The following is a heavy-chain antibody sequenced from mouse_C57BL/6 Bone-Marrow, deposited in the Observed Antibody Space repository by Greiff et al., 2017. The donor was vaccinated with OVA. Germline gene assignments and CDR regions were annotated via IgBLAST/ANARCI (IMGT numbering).Heavy chain of an antibody. V-gene: IGHV6-6*01. CDR1: GFTFSDAW. Sequence: EVKLQESGGGLVQPGGSMKLSCAASGFTFSDAWMDWVRQSPEKGLEWVADIRNKANNHATYYAESVKGRFTISRDDSKSSVYLQMNSVRAEDTGIYYCTPYVGNYEGCAYWGQGTLVTVAA. CDR3: TPYVGNYEGCAY. J-gene: IGHJ3*01. CDR2: IRNKANNHAT. D-gene: IGHD1-1*02.